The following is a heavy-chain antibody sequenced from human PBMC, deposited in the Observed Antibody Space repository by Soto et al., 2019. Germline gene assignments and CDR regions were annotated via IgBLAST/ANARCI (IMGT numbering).Heavy chain of an antibody. CDR3: ERARQVGPSSGRFDP. V-gene: IGHV4-31*03. CDR2: ITYNGRT. Sequence: QVHLQESGPGLVKPSQTLSLTCSVNGDSITRASVYWSWIRQSPGKGLEYIGYITYNGRTFYNPSLKSRVTMSVDTPTNQFSLEVRSVTAADTAVYYCERARQVGPSSGRFDPWGQGTLVTVST. J-gene: IGHJ5*02. CDR1: GDSITRASVY.